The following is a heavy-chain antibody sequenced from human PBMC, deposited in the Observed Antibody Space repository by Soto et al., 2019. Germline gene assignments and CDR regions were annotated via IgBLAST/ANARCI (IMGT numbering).Heavy chain of an antibody. CDR3: AVRTSAKLWPPYYFDF. CDR1: GGTFSNSA. Sequence: QVQLVQSGAEVKKPGSSVRVSCKASGGTFSNSAMNWVRQAPGQGLEWMGGIIPIFGASNYAQKFQGRVTISAAESTSTAYMDLSSLRFDDTAVYFCAVRTSAKLWPPYYFDFWAQGPLVTASS. V-gene: IGHV1-69*01. J-gene: IGHJ4*02. CDR2: IIPIFGAS. D-gene: IGHD5-18*01.